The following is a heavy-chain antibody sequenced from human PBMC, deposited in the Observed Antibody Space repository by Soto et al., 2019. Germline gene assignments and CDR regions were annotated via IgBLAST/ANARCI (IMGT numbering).Heavy chain of an antibody. CDR2: INSDGSTT. CDR1: GFTLNYYW. CDR3: ANFYSGSYSTY. V-gene: IGHV3-74*01. D-gene: IGHD1-26*01. J-gene: IGHJ4*02. Sequence: PGGSLRLSCXASGFTLNYYWMHWVRQAPGKGLVWVSRINSDGSTTNYADSVKGRFTISRDNAKNTLYLEMNSLRAEDTAVYYCANFYSGSYSTYWGQGTLVTVSS.